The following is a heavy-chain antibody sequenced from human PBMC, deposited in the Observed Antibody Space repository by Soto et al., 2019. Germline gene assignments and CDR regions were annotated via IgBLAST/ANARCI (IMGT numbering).Heavy chain of an antibody. D-gene: IGHD3-22*01. V-gene: IGHV4-4*07. J-gene: IGHJ4*02. Sequence: SETLSLTCTVSGGSISSYYWSWIRQPAGKGLEWIGRIYTSGSTNYNPPLKSRVTMSVDTSKNQFSLKLSSVTAADTAVYYCARLASRNYYDSSGYWPLFDYWGQGTLVTVSS. CDR3: ARLASRNYYDSSGYWPLFDY. CDR2: IYTSGST. CDR1: GGSISSYY.